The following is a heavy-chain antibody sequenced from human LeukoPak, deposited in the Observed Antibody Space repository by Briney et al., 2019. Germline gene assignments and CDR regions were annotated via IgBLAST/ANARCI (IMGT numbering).Heavy chain of an antibody. J-gene: IGHJ4*02. V-gene: IGHV3-13*05. Sequence: GGSLRLSCAASGFTFSSYDMHWVRQATGKGLEWVSAIGTAGDPYYPGSVKGRFTISRENAKNSLYLQMISLRAGDTAVYYCARAGHSAYKSGGDYWGQGTLVTVSS. D-gene: IGHD5-12*01. CDR1: GFTFSSYD. CDR3: ARAGHSAYKSGGDY. CDR2: IGTAGDP.